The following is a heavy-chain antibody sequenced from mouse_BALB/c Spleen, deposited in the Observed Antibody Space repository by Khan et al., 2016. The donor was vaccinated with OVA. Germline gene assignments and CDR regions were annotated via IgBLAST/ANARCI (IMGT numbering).Heavy chain of an antibody. CDR2: IYYSGTI. J-gene: IGHJ1*01. Sequence: EVQLQESGPGLVKPSQTVSLTCTVTGISITTRNYRWSWIRQFPGNKLEWIGYIYYSGTITYNPSLTSRATITRDTSKNQFFLEMNSLTAEDTATYYCARDEYYGYWYMEVWGAGTTVTVSS. CDR3: ARDEYYGYWYMEV. CDR1: GISITTRNYR. V-gene: IGHV3-5*02. D-gene: IGHD1-1*01.